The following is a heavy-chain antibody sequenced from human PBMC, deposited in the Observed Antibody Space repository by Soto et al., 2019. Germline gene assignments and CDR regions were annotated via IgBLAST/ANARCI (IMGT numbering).Heavy chain of an antibody. V-gene: IGHV1-2*04. CDR3: ARDRGYCSGGSCYGWFDP. CDR2: INPNSGGT. D-gene: IGHD2-15*01. CDR1: GYTFTGYY. J-gene: IGHJ5*02. Sequence: QVQLVQSGAEVKKPGASVKVSCKASGYTFTGYYMHWVRQAPGQGLEGMGWINPNSGGTNYAQKFQGWVTMTRDTSISTAYMELSRLRSDDTAVYYCARDRGYCSGGSCYGWFDPWGQGTLVIVSS.